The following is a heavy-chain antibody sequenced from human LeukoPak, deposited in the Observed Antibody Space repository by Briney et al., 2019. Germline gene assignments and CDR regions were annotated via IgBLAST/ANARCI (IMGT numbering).Heavy chain of an antibody. V-gene: IGHV4-39*01. Sequence: SETLSLTCTVSGDSISSGSYYWAWVRQPPGKGLEWIGSISYSGSIYYSPSLKTRVTMSVDTSKNQFSLRLSSVTAADTALYYCRGYDSSGNWLFDYWGQGTLVTVSS. CDR2: ISYSGSI. CDR1: GDSISSGSYY. D-gene: IGHD3-22*01. J-gene: IGHJ4*02. CDR3: RGYDSSGNWLFDY.